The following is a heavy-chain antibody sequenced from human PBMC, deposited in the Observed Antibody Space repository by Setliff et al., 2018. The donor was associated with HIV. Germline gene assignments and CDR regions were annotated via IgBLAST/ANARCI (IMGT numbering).Heavy chain of an antibody. D-gene: IGHD4-17*01. CDR1: GVSISSGYY. CDR2: TYHSGST. J-gene: IGHJ4*02. CDR3: VRDDYGYNGKGFGY. V-gene: IGHV4-38-2*02. Sequence: SETLSLTCTVSGVSISSGYYWGWIRQPPGKGLEWIGNTYHSGSTYYNPSLKSRVTISVDTSNNQISLRLSSVTAADTAMYYCVRDDYGYNGKGFGYWGPGTLVTVSS.